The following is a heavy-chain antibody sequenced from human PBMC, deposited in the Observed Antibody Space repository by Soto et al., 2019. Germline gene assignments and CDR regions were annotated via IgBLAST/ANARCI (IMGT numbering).Heavy chain of an antibody. CDR2: INHSGST. CDR1: GGSFSGYY. J-gene: IGHJ6*02. CDR3: ARDTRYYGMDV. V-gene: IGHV4-34*01. D-gene: IGHD2-2*02. Sequence: SETLSLTCAVYGGSFSGYYWSWIRQPPGKGLEWIGEINHSGSTNYNPSLKSRVTISVDTSKNQFSLKLRSVTAADAAVYYCARDTRYYGMDVWGQGTTVTVS.